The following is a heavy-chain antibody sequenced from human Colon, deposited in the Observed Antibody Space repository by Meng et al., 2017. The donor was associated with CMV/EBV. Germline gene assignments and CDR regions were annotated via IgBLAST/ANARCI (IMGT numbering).Heavy chain of an antibody. CDR3: ARESSGWSTGIDY. D-gene: IGHD6-19*01. CDR1: GGSVTNGSNY. CDR2: ISYSGNT. V-gene: IGHV4-61*01. Sequence: GSLRLSCSVSGGSVTNGSNYWTWIRQPPGKGLEWIGYISYSGNTNYNPSLKSRVTISLDTSRNQFSLKLTSMNAADTAIYYCARESSGWSTGIDYWGQGTLVTVSS. J-gene: IGHJ4*02.